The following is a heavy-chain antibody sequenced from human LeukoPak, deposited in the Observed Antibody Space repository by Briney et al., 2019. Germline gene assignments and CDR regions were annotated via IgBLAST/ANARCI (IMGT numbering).Heavy chain of an antibody. Sequence: KPGGSLRLSCAASGFTFSDCYMSWIRQAPGKGLEWVSYISSSSSYTNYADSVKGRFTISRDNAKNSLYLQMNSLRAEDTAVYYCARELYDYVWGSYRLRPSYFDYWGQGTLVTVSS. D-gene: IGHD3-16*02. CDR1: GFTFSDCY. CDR2: ISSSSSYT. CDR3: ARELYDYVWGSYRLRPSYFDY. V-gene: IGHV3-11*06. J-gene: IGHJ4*02.